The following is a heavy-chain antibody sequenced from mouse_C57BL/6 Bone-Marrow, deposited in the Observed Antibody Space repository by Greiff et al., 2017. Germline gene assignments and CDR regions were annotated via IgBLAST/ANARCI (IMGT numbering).Heavy chain of an antibody. V-gene: IGHV1-76*01. CDR1: GYTFTDYY. CDR2: IYPGSGNT. J-gene: IGHJ3*01. Sequence: VMLVESGAELVRPGASVKLSCKASGYTFTDYYINWVKQRPGQGLEWIARIYPGSGNTYYNEKFKGKATLTAEKSSSTAYMQLSSLTSEDSAVYFCARDYYGSSYGLWFAYWGQGTLVTVSA. D-gene: IGHD1-1*01. CDR3: ARDYYGSSYGLWFAY.